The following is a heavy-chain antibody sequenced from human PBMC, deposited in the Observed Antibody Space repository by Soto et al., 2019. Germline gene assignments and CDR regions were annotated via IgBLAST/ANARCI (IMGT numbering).Heavy chain of an antibody. CDR2: ISYDGSNK. CDR1: GFTFSSYG. Sequence: QVQLVESGGGVGQPGRSLRLSCAASGFTFSSYGIHWVRQAPGKGLEWVAVISYDGSNKYYADSVKGRFTISRDNSKNTLYLQMNSLRPEHTAVYYSGKDKSAYGDFDNDIDYWGQGTLFTVS. D-gene: IGHD4-17*01. V-gene: IGHV3-30*18. CDR3: GKDKSAYGDFDNDIDY. J-gene: IGHJ4*02.